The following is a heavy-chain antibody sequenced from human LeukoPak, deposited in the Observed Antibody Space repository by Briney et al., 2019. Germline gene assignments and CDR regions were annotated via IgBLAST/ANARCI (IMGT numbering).Heavy chain of an antibody. CDR2: INPNSGDT. D-gene: IGHD4/OR15-4a*01. J-gene: IGHJ4*02. Sequence: GASVKVSCNSSGYTFTGYYMRWVRQAPGQGLEWMGWINPNSGDTNYAQKFQGRVTMTRDTSISTVFLDLDRLTSDDTAIYYCARLKSPTNYWGQGTLVTVSS. V-gene: IGHV1-2*02. CDR3: ARLKSPTNY. CDR1: GYTFTGYY.